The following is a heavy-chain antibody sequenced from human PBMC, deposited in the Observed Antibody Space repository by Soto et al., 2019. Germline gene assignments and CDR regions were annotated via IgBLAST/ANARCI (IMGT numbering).Heavy chain of an antibody. CDR3: LRDLAAAGAFDS. V-gene: IGHV1-18*01. J-gene: IGHJ4*02. CDR1: GYTFTNYA. Sequence: QVQLVQSGAEVKKPGASVKVSCKASGYTFTNYAFSWVRQAPGQGLEWMGWISAYNGNTNYPQKLQGRVTMTTDTSTSTAYMELRSLRSDDSVVYYCLRDLAAAGAFDSCGQGTLVTVSS. D-gene: IGHD6-13*01. CDR2: ISAYNGNT.